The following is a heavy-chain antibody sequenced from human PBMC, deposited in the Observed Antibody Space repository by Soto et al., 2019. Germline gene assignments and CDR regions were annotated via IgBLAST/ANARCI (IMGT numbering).Heavy chain of an antibody. CDR3: ARAIRIMQGPINRRYYYMDV. V-gene: IGHV1-8*01. D-gene: IGHD2-15*01. J-gene: IGHJ6*03. CDR2: MNPNSGNT. Sequence: QVQLVQSGAEVKKPGASVKVSCKASGYTFTNYDINWVRRATGQGLEWMGWMNPNSGNTGYAQKFQGRVTMTRNTSISTAYMELSSLRSEDTAVYYCARAIRIMQGPINRRYYYMDVWGRGTTVTVSS. CDR1: GYTFTNYD.